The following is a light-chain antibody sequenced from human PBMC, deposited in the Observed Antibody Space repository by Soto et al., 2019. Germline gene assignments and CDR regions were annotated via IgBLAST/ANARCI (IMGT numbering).Light chain of an antibody. CDR3: QQYSNYYS. CDR1: QSISRW. J-gene: IGKJ2*03. CDR2: DAS. Sequence: DTQMTQSPSTPSASVGDRVTITCRASQSISRWLAWYQQAPGKAPKLLIFDASNLESGVPSRFSGSGSGTEFTLTISSLQPDDFATYYCQQYSNYYSFGQGTKLEIK. V-gene: IGKV1-5*01.